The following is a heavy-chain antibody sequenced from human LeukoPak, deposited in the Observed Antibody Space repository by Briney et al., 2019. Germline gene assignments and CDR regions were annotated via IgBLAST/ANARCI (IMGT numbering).Heavy chain of an antibody. J-gene: IGHJ6*02. Sequence: SETLSLTCTVSGGSISSSSYYWGWIRQPPGKGLEWIGSIYYSGSTYYNPSLKSRVTISVDTSKNQFSLKLSSVTAADTAVYYCARDPVYGMDVWGQGTTVTVSS. V-gene: IGHV4-39*07. CDR3: ARDPVYGMDV. CDR2: IYYSGST. CDR1: GGSISSSSYY.